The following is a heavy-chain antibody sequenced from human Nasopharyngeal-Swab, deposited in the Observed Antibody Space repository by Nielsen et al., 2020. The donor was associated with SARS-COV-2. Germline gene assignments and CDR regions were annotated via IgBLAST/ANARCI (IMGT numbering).Heavy chain of an antibody. V-gene: IGHV4-34*01. CDR2: INHRGST. D-gene: IGHD3-22*01. J-gene: IGHJ6*02. Sequence: SQTLSLTCGVEGDSLSGSYWSWIRQPPGKGLEWIGEINHRGSTTYNPALRSRVSISVDPSKNQFSLIMRSMTAADTAVYYCARGSTMNGYYGMDVWGQGTTVTVSS. CDR1: GDSLSGSY. CDR3: ARGSTMNGYYGMDV.